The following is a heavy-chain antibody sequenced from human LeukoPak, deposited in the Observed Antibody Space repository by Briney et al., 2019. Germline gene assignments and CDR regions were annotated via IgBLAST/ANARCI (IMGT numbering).Heavy chain of an antibody. CDR3: ARSGWPYYFDY. D-gene: IGHD3-22*01. V-gene: IGHV3-74*01. J-gene: IGHJ4*02. Sequence: GGSLRLSCAASGFTFSSYWMHWVRQTPGKGLVWVSRIHSDGSSTSYADSVRGRFTISRDDAKSTLYLQMNSLRAEDTAVYYCARSGWPYYFDYWGQGTLVTVSS. CDR1: GFTFSSYW. CDR2: IHSDGSST.